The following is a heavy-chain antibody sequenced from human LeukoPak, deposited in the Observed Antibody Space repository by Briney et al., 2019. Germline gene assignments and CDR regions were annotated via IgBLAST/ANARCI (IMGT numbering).Heavy chain of an antibody. D-gene: IGHD6-13*01. Sequence: GRSLRLSCAASGFTFDDYAMHWVRQAPGKGLEWVSGISWNSGSIGYADSVKGRSTISRDNAKNSLYLQMNSLRAEDTALYYCAKDISSGVAAAGTSWFDPWGQGTLVTVSS. CDR1: GFTFDDYA. CDR3: AKDISSGVAAAGTSWFDP. V-gene: IGHV3-9*01. CDR2: ISWNSGSI. J-gene: IGHJ5*02.